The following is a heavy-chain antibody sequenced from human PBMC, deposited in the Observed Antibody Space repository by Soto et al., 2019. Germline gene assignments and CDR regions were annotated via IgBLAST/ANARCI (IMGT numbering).Heavy chain of an antibody. D-gene: IGHD4-17*01. CDR3: ATCLRRRLLNF. CDR2: LTPYNGNT. CDR1: GYTLTNYV. Sequence: VQLVQSGGEVKKPGSSVSVSCKTSGYTLTNYVISWVRQAPGQGLEFMGWLTPYNGNTTYAQTFQDRVTMTRDTSTSTAYMDLSGLRSDDTAMYYCATCLRRRLLNFWGQGTLVTVSS. J-gene: IGHJ4*02. V-gene: IGHV1-18*01.